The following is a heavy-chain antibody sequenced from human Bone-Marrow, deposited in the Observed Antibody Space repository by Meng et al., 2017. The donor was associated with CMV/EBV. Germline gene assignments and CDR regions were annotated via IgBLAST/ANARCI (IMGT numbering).Heavy chain of an antibody. D-gene: IGHD1-26*01. J-gene: IGHJ5*02. Sequence: HLVVSGGGGVQPGRPLILSCAASGFTFSSYAMHWVRQAPGKGLEWVAVISYDGSNKYYADSVKGRFTISRDNSKNTLYLQMNSLRAEDTAVYYCARVVSVGRWFNPWGQGTLVTVSS. CDR1: GFTFSSYA. V-gene: IGHV3-30-3*01. CDR3: ARVVSVGRWFNP. CDR2: ISYDGSNK.